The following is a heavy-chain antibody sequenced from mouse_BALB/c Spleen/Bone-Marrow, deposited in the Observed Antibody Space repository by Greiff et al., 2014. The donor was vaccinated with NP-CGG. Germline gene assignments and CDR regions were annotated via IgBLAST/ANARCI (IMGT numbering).Heavy chain of an antibody. Sequence: VHLVESGPGLVAPSQSLSITRTVSGFSLTSYGVHWVRLPPGKGLEWLGVIWAGGSTNYNPALMSRLSISKDNSKSQVFLKMNSLQTDDTAMYYCARITTATGAMDYWGQGTSFTVSS. CDR1: GFSLTSYG. V-gene: IGHV2-9*02. D-gene: IGHD1-2*01. J-gene: IGHJ4*01. CDR3: ARITTATGAMDY. CDR2: IWAGGST.